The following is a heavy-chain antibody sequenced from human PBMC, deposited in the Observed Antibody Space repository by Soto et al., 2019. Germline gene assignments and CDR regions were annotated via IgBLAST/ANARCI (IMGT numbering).Heavy chain of an antibody. V-gene: IGHV3-7*03. Sequence: GGSLRLSCAASGFTFSSYWMSWVRQAPGKGLEWVANIKQDGSEKYYVDSVKGRFTISRDNAKNSLYLQMNSLRAEDTAVYYCARDSSGYYPDWFDPWGQGTLVTVSS. CDR3: ARDSSGYYPDWFDP. J-gene: IGHJ5*02. D-gene: IGHD3-22*01. CDR2: IKQDGSEK. CDR1: GFTFSSYW.